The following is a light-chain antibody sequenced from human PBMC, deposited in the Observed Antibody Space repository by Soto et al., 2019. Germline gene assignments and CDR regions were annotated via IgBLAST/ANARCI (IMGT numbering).Light chain of an antibody. J-gene: IGKJ2*01. CDR1: QSISSSY. CDR2: GAS. CDR3: QQSASSPYT. V-gene: IGKV3-20*01. Sequence: MVLTQSPGTLSLSAGERAPLSCRASQSISSSYLAWYQQKPGQAPRLLIYGASRRATGIPDRFSGRESGTDVTLTITTLETEDAAVYFCQQSASSPYTFGQGTKVDI.